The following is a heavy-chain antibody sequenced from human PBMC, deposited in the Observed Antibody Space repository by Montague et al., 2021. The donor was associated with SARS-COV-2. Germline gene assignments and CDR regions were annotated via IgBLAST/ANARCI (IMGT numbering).Heavy chain of an antibody. D-gene: IGHD6-13*01. V-gene: IGHV4-34*01. CDR3: ARGRVGSSWYRERNNWFDP. J-gene: IGHJ5*02. CDR1: GGSFSGYY. Sequence: SETLSLTCAVYGGSFSGYYWSWIRQPSGKGLEWIGEINHSGSTNXNPSLKSRVTISVDTSKNQFSLKLSSVTAADTAVYYCARGRVGSSWYRERNNWFDPWGQGTLVTVSS. CDR2: INHSGST.